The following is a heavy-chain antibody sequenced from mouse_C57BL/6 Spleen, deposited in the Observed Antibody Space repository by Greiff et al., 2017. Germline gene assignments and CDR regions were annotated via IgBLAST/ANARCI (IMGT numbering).Heavy chain of an antibody. J-gene: IGHJ4*01. V-gene: IGHV5-4*01. CDR3: AREGGRTGGAMDY. CDR1: GFTFSSYA. Sequence: EVQLVESGGGLVKPGGSLKLSCAASGFTFSSYAMSWVRQTPEKRLEWVATISDGGSYTYYPDNVKGRFTISRDNAKNNLYLQMSHLKSEDTAMYYCAREGGRTGGAMDYWGQGTSVTVSS. CDR2: ISDGGSYT.